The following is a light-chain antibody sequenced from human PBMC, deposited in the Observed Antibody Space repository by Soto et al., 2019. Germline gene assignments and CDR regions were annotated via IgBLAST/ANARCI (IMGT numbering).Light chain of an antibody. Sequence: QSALTQPPSVSGAPGQRVTIFCTGSSSNIGAGFDVHWYQQLPGTAPKLLIYGYVNRPSGVPDRFSGSKSGTSASLAITGLQAEDEADYYCQSFDSSLSAVFGGGTKLTVL. CDR1: SSNIGAGFD. CDR3: QSFDSSLSAV. V-gene: IGLV1-40*01. CDR2: GYV. J-gene: IGLJ2*01.